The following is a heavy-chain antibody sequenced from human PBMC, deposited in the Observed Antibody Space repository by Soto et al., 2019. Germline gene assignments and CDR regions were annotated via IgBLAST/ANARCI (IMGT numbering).Heavy chain of an antibody. D-gene: IGHD2-15*01. CDR2: ISAYNGKT. J-gene: IGHJ3*02. Sequence: QVQLVQSGAEVKKPGASVKVSCKASGYTFTSYGISWVRQAPGQGLEWMGWISAYNGKTNYAQQLQGRVTMTTDTYTNTAYMELRSLRSDDTAVYYCARDERYCSGGSCYPTRGAFESWGQGTMVTVSS. V-gene: IGHV1-18*01. CDR1: GYTFTSYG. CDR3: ARDERYCSGGSCYPTRGAFES.